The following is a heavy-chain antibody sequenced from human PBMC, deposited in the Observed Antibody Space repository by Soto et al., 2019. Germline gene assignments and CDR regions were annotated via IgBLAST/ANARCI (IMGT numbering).Heavy chain of an antibody. V-gene: IGHV3-72*01. CDR2: SRNKAKSYST. CDR1: GLTFGDHY. D-gene: IGHD2-21*01. J-gene: IGHJ4*02. CDR3: SILEGA. Sequence: EVQLVESGGGLVQSGGSLTLSCAVSGLTFGDHYMEWVRQAPGKGLEWVARSRNKAKSYSTDFAASVKGRFTISRDESKNSLDLQMNSLMTEDTAVYYCSILEGAGGQGTLVTVSS.